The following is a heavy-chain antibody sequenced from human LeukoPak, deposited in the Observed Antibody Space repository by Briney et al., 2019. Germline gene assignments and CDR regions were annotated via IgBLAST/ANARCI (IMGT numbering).Heavy chain of an antibody. Sequence: ASVKVSCKVSGCTLTELSMHWVRQAPGKGLEWLGGFDPEDGETIYAQKFQGRVTMTEDTSTDTAYMELSSLRSEDTAVYYCATAPYDSSGYYYGVGNYYYYGMDVWGQGTTVTVSS. D-gene: IGHD3-22*01. CDR2: FDPEDGET. V-gene: IGHV1-24*01. CDR1: GCTLTELS. CDR3: ATAPYDSSGYYYGVGNYYYYGMDV. J-gene: IGHJ6*02.